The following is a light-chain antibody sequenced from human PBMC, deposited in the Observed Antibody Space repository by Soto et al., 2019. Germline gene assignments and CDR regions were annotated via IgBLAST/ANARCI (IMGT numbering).Light chain of an antibody. CDR3: QQYGTLPPT. CDR1: QTVSNPY. J-gene: IGKJ4*01. V-gene: IGKV3-20*01. CDR2: GAS. Sequence: EIVLTQSPGTLSLSPGERATLSCRASQTVSNPYLAWYQQRSGQAPKFLIYGASNRATDIPDRFSGSGSGTDFTLTISRLEPEDFAVYYCQQYGTLPPTFGGGTKVEI.